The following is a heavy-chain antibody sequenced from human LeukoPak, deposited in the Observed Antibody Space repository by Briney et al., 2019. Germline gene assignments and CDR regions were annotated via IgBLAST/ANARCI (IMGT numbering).Heavy chain of an antibody. CDR3: ARDRRLGATRFGYFDY. D-gene: IGHD1-26*01. CDR2: ISSSSSSI. V-gene: IGHV3-48*02. J-gene: IGHJ4*02. Sequence: GGSLTLSCAASGXTFTTYSVNWVRQAPGKGLESIWYISSSSSSIYYADSVKGRFTISRDNGKSSLYLQMNSLRDEDTAVYYCARDRRLGATRFGYFDYWGQGALVTVSS. CDR1: GXTFTTYS.